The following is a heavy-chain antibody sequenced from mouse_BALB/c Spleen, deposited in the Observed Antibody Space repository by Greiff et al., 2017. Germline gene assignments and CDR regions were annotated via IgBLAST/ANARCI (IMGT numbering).Heavy chain of an antibody. CDR2: IYPGNSDT. J-gene: IGHJ3*01. Sequence: DVKLQESGTVLARPGASVKMSCKASGYTFTSYWMHWVKQRPGQGLEWIGAIYPGNSDTSYNQKFKGKAKLTAVTSTSTAYMELSSLTNEDSAVYYCTREGVYGYPFAYWGQGTLVTVSA. CDR3: TREGVYGYPFAY. V-gene: IGHV1-5*01. D-gene: IGHD1-2*01. CDR1: GYTFTSYW.